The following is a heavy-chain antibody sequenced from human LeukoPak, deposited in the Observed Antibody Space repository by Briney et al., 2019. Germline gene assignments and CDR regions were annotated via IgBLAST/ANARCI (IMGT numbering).Heavy chain of an antibody. Sequence: PSETLTLTCTVSGGSISSYYWSWIWQPPGKGLEWIGYIYYSGSTNYNPSLKSRVTISVDTSKNQFSLKLSSVTAADTAVYYCARDLLRSSGWYQDAFDIWGQGTMVTVSS. J-gene: IGHJ3*02. V-gene: IGHV4-59*01. CDR1: GGSISSYY. D-gene: IGHD6-19*01. CDR2: IYYSGST. CDR3: ARDLLRSSGWYQDAFDI.